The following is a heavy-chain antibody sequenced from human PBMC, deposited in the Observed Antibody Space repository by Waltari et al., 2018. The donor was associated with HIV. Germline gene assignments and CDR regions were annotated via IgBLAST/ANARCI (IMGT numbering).Heavy chain of an antibody. CDR1: GASISSYY. CDR3: ARGANWFDP. CDR2: TFYSGST. Sequence: QVQLQASGPGLVKPSETLSLTCTVYGASISSYYWTWIRQPPGKGLDLIGYTFYSGSTNDNPSLRSRVTISVDTAKNQLTLKLTSVTAADTAVYYCARGANWFDPWGQGTLVTVSS. V-gene: IGHV4-59*01. J-gene: IGHJ5*02.